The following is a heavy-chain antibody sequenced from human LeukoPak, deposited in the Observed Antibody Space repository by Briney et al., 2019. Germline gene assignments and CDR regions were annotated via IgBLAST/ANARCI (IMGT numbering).Heavy chain of an antibody. V-gene: IGHV4-59*01. D-gene: IGHD5-12*01. CDR1: GGSISDYS. CDR3: ARSPGGYPLEV. J-gene: IGHJ6*02. CDR2: IYYSGSA. Sequence: SETLSLTCTVSGGSISDYSWSWIRQPPGKGLEWVGNIYYSGSANHNPSLKSRVTISRDTSKNQFSPKLTSVTTADTAVYYCARSPGGYPLEVWGQGATVTVSS.